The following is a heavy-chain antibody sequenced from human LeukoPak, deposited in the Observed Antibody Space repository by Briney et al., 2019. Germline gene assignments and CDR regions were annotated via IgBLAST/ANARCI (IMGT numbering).Heavy chain of an antibody. D-gene: IGHD4-23*01. CDR1: GFIFSDFG. V-gene: IGHV3-33*01. CDR2: VWYDGTKR. J-gene: IGHJ4*01. Sequence: GTSLRPSCTPAGFIFSDFGMHWVRQAPGDWREWVALVWYDGTKRYYGDSVRGRFTISRDGGTLFLQMNSLRAEDRAVYFCARDPGTNGNYYFDTWGQGTLVTVSS. CDR3: ARDPGTNGNYYFDT.